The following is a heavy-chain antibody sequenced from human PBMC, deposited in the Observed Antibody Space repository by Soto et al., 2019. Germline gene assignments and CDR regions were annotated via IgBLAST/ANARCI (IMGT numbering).Heavy chain of an antibody. CDR2: ISYDGSYQ. CDR1: GFTFKSYG. J-gene: IGHJ4*02. V-gene: IGHV3-30*18. D-gene: IGHD1-26*01. CDR3: AQDGRSGSVTRPDH. Sequence: QAQLVESGGGEVQPGRSLRLSCAASGFTFKSYGMHWVRQAPGKGLEWVAVISYDGSYQYYSDSVKGRFTISRDNSKNTLNLQMTSLRVEDSAMYYCAQDGRSGSVTRPDHWGQGTLATVSS.